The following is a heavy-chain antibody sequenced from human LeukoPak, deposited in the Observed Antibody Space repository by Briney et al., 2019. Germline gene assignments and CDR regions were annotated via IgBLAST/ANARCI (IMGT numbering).Heavy chain of an antibody. V-gene: IGHV3-11*03. Sequence: PGGSLRHSCAASGFTFSDYYMSWIRQAPGKGLEWVSYISSSSSYTNYADSVKGRFTISRDNAKNSLYLQMNSLRAEDTAVYYCAVGVAAADLNYWGQGTLVTVSS. CDR2: ISSSSSYT. CDR1: GFTFSDYY. CDR3: AVGVAAADLNY. D-gene: IGHD6-13*01. J-gene: IGHJ4*02.